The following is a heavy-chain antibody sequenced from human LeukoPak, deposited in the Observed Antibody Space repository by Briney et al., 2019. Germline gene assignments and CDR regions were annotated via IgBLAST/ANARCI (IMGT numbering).Heavy chain of an antibody. Sequence: SETLSLTCTVSGGSISSGDYCWSWIRHHPEKGLEWIGYIYYSGHTLYNPSLKSRVTISVDTSKNQFSLKLSSVTAADTAVYYCARGGRGVVVPAAYYYYYGMDVWGQGTTVTVSS. CDR2: IYYSGHT. D-gene: IGHD2-2*01. J-gene: IGHJ6*02. V-gene: IGHV4-31*03. CDR1: GGSISSGDYC. CDR3: ARGGRGVVVPAAYYYYYGMDV.